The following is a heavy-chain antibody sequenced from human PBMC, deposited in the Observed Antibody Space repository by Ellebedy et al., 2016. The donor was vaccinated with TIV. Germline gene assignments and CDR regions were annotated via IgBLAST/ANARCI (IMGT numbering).Heavy chain of an antibody. CDR2: ISYDGSNK. Sequence: GESLKISXAASGFTFSSYGMHWVRQAPGKGLEWVAVISYDGSNKYYADSVKGRFTISRDNSKNTLYLQMNSLRAEDTAVYYCAKDARYCSSTSCPPDYWGQGTLVTVSS. D-gene: IGHD2-2*01. J-gene: IGHJ4*02. CDR1: GFTFSSYG. CDR3: AKDARYCSSTSCPPDY. V-gene: IGHV3-30*18.